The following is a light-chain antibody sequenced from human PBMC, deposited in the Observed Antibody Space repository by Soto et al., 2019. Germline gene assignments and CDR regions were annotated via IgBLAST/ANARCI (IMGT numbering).Light chain of an antibody. CDR2: WAS. CDR1: QSVLYSSNNKNC. CDR3: QQCYNTPS. Sequence: DIVMTQSPDSLSVSLGERATINCKSSQSVLYSSNNKNCLAWYQQKPGQSPKLLIYWASTRESGVPDRFSGSGSGTDFTLTNSSLQAEDVAVYYCQQCYNTPSFGPGTKVDI. J-gene: IGKJ3*01. V-gene: IGKV4-1*01.